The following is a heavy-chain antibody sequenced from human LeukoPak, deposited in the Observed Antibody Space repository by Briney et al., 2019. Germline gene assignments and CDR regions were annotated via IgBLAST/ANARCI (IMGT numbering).Heavy chain of an antibody. Sequence: TGRSLRLSCAASGFTFSSYAMHWVRQASGRGLEWVAFIRRDESDKYYTDSVKGRFTISRDNSKNTMYLQMNSLRPEDTAVYYCTREGDFDYWGQGTLVTVSS. J-gene: IGHJ4*02. D-gene: IGHD1-26*01. CDR2: IRRDESDK. V-gene: IGHV3-30*04. CDR3: TREGDFDY. CDR1: GFTFSSYA.